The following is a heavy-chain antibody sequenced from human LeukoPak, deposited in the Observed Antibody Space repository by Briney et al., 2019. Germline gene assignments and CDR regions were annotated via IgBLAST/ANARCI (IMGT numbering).Heavy chain of an antibody. V-gene: IGHV4-59*01. J-gene: IGHJ4*02. D-gene: IGHD1-26*01. CDR2: IYYSGST. CDR1: GGSISSYY. CDR3: ARVGAVGFPLDY. Sequence: PSETLSLTCTVSGGSISSYYWSWIRQPPGKGLEWIGYIYYSGSTNYNPSLKSRLTISVDTSKNQFSLKLSSVTAADTAVYYCARVGAVGFPLDYWGQGTLVTVSS.